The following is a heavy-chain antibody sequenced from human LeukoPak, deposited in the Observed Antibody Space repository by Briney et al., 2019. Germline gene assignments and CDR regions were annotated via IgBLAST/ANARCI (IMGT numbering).Heavy chain of an antibody. Sequence: GASVKVSCKASGYTFTSYGISWVRQAPGQGLEWMGWISAYNGNTNYAQKLQGRVTMTTDTSTSTAYTELRSLRSDDTAVYYCARVHLEAVAGTEDYWGQGTLVTVSS. J-gene: IGHJ4*02. CDR2: ISAYNGNT. CDR1: GYTFTSYG. D-gene: IGHD6-19*01. CDR3: ARVHLEAVAGTEDY. V-gene: IGHV1-18*01.